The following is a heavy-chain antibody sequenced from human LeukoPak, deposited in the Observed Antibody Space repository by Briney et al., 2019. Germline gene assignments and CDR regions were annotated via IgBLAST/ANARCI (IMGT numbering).Heavy chain of an antibody. CDR2: ITPSGGAT. J-gene: IGHJ4*02. V-gene: IGHV3-23*01. CDR3: AKALSGSSYDY. CDR1: GFTFSSYA. Sequence: GGSLRLSCAASGFTFSSYAMSWVRQAPGKGLEWVSDITPSGGATYYADSVKGRFTISRDNSKNTLYLQMNSLRAEDTAVYYCAKALSGSSYDYWGQGTLVTVSS. D-gene: IGHD6-13*01.